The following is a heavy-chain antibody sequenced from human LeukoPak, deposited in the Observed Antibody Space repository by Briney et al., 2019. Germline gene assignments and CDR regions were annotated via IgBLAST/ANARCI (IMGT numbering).Heavy chain of an antibody. J-gene: IGHJ4*02. Sequence: SETLSLTCTVSGGSISSSSYYWGWIRQPPGKGLEWIGSIYYSGSTYYNPSLKSRVTISVDTSKNQFSLKLSSVTAADTAVYYCARDSSMAAVTAKGIDYWGQGTLVTVSS. D-gene: IGHD2-21*02. V-gene: IGHV4-39*07. CDR1: GGSISSSSYY. CDR3: ARDSSMAAVTAKGIDY. CDR2: IYYSGST.